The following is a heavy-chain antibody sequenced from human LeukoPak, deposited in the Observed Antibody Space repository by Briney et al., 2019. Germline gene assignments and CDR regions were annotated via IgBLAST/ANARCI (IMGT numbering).Heavy chain of an antibody. Sequence: ASVKVSCKASRGAFTRAAVSWVRQAPGQGLEWMGGGLPLSGTANYAQKFQGRVTITADESTNTAYMELNSLTFQDTAVYYCAPPQMSYYGSGTHYSYYYVDVWGRGTAVTVSS. V-gene: IGHV1-69*13. D-gene: IGHD3-10*01. CDR1: RGAFTRAA. CDR2: GLPLSGTA. J-gene: IGHJ6*03. CDR3: APPQMSYYGSGTHYSYYYVDV.